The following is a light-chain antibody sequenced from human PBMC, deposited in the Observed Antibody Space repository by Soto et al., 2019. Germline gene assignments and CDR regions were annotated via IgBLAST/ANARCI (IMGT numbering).Light chain of an antibody. V-gene: IGLV1-44*01. Sequence: QPVLTHPPSASGTPGQRVTISCSGSRSNIGSNTVNWYQQLPGTAPKLLIYSDNQRPSGVADRFSVSKSGTSVSLAISGLQSDGEADYYCAAWDDSLNGLVFGGGTKLTVL. CDR3: AAWDDSLNGLV. CDR2: SDN. J-gene: IGLJ2*01. CDR1: RSNIGSNT.